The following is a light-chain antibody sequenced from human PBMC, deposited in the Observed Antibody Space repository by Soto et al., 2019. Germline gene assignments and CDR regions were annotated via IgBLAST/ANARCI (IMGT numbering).Light chain of an antibody. V-gene: IGLV1-47*01. CDR2: RND. Sequence: QSVLTQPPSASGTPGQRVTISCSGSSSNIGSNYVYWYQQLPGPAPKLLVYRNDQRPSGVPDRFSGSKSGTSASLAISGLRSEDEADYYCAAWDESLSAHVFGTGTKVTV. CDR1: SSNIGSNY. J-gene: IGLJ1*01. CDR3: AAWDESLSAHV.